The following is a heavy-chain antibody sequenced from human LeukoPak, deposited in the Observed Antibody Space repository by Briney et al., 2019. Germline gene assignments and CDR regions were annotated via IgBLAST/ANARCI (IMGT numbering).Heavy chain of an antibody. CDR2: IKYDGSYT. D-gene: IGHD5-24*01. V-gene: IGHV3-74*01. CDR3: VRDGDAYNFDF. J-gene: IGHJ4*02. Sequence: GGSLRLSCATSGFTLSLAWMHWVRQAPGKGLEWVSRIKYDGSYTNYADSVKGRFTISRDNARDTLSLHMISLRAEDTAVYFCVRDGDAYNFDFWGQGVLVTVSS. CDR1: GFTLSLAW.